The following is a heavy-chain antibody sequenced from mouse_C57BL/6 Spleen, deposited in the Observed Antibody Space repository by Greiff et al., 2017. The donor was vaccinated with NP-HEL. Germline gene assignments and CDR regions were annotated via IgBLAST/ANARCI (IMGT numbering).Heavy chain of an antibody. CDR3: ARWDYSNLYAMDY. D-gene: IGHD2-5*01. CDR1: GFTFSDYG. Sequence: DVKLVESGGGLVKPGGSLKLSCAASGFTFSDYGMHWVRQAPEKGLEWVAYISSGSSTIYYADTVKGRFTISRDNAKNTLFLQMTSLRSEDTAMYYCARWDYSNLYAMDYWGQGTSVTVSS. V-gene: IGHV5-17*01. CDR2: ISSGSSTI. J-gene: IGHJ4*01.